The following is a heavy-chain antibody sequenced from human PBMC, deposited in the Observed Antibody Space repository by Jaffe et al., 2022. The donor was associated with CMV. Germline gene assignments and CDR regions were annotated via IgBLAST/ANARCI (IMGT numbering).Heavy chain of an antibody. CDR3: AREGSGWSLDY. D-gene: IGHD6-19*01. Sequence: EVQLVESGGGLVQPGGSLRLSCAASGFTFSSYEMNWVRQAPGKGLEWVSYISSSGSTIYYADSVKGRFTISRDNAKNSLYLQMNSLRAEDTAVYYCAREGSGWSLDYWGQGTLVTVSS. CDR2: ISSSGSTI. J-gene: IGHJ4*02. CDR1: GFTFSSYE. V-gene: IGHV3-48*03.